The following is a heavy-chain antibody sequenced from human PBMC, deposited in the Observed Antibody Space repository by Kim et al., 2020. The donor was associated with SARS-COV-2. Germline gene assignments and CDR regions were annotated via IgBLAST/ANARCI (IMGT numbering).Heavy chain of an antibody. CDR1: GFTVSSYY. CDR2: IYSGGST. D-gene: IGHD2-2*01. Sequence: GGSLRLSCAASGFTVSSYYMRWVRQAPGKGLEWVSVIYSGGSTNYSAYFVGRCITSRDDSNNNPLYQLKNIRADDETADYCSREDTDISCWHRGMDV. CDR3: SREDTDISCWHRGMDV. V-gene: IGHV3-66*01. J-gene: IGHJ6*01.